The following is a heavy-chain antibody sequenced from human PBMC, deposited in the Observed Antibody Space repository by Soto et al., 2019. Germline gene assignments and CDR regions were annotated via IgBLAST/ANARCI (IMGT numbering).Heavy chain of an antibody. CDR1: GGTFSRHA. J-gene: IGHJ5*02. D-gene: IGHD6-13*01. CDR3: ARAAIHGSSWYFWFDP. CDR2: IIPLFGTT. Sequence: QVQLVQSWSEVKMPGSAVKVSCKTSGGTFSRHAINWVRQAPGQGLEWMGGIIPLFGTTNYAQKFKGRDTISADESTSTAYMELSRPTSEDAVVYYCARAAIHGSSWYFWFDPWGQGTLVAVSS. V-gene: IGHV1-69*01.